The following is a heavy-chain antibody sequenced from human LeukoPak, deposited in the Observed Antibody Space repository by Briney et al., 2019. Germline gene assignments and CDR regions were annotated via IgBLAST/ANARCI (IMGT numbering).Heavy chain of an antibody. CDR3: ATGYYYDSSGYYLDY. CDR1: GYTFTSYY. V-gene: IGHV1-46*01. J-gene: IGHJ4*02. CDR2: INPSGGST. D-gene: IGHD3-22*01. Sequence: ASVKVSCKASGYTFTSYYMHWVRQAPGQGLEWMGIINPSGGSTSYAQKFQGRITMTRDTSTSTVYMELSSLRSEDTAVYYCATGYYYDSSGYYLDYWGQGTLVTVSS.